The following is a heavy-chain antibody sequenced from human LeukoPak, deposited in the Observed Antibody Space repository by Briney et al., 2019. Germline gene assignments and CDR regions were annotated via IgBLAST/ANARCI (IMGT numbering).Heavy chain of an antibody. J-gene: IGHJ4*02. V-gene: IGHV3-23*01. Sequence: GGSLRLSCAASGFTFSSYAMSWVRQAPGKGLEWVSVISGSGGSTYYADSVKGRFNISRDNSKNTLHLQMNSLRAEDTAVYYCAKDGDYYGSGSYYDYWGQGTLVTVSS. CDR2: ISGSGGST. CDR3: AKDGDYYGSGSYYDY. CDR1: GFTFSSYA. D-gene: IGHD3-10*01.